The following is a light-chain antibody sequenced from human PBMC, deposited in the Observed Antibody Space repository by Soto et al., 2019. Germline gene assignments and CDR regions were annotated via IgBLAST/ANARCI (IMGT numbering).Light chain of an antibody. Sequence: DIEMTQSPSSVSASVGDRVTITCRASQGISSWLDWYQQKPGKAPKLLIYAASNLQSGVPSRLSGSGSGTNLIITISSMQNEDFATYQCQQSYSYPRTFGQGTKVDIK. CDR3: QQSYSYPRT. J-gene: IGKJ1*01. V-gene: IGKV1-12*01. CDR2: AAS. CDR1: QGISSW.